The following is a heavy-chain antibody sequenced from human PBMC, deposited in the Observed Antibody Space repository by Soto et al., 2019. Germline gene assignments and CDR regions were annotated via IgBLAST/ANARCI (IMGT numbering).Heavy chain of an antibody. D-gene: IGHD5-18*01. V-gene: IGHV5-51*01. Sequence: PGESLKISCKGSGYSFTSYWIGWVRQMPGKGLEWRGIIYPGDSDTRYTTTSQDQVTISADKSISTAYQQWSSLKASDTAMYYCARYGYSYGYAVDYWGQGTLVTVSS. J-gene: IGHJ4*02. CDR2: IYPGDSDT. CDR3: ARYGYSYGYAVDY. CDR1: GYSFTSYW.